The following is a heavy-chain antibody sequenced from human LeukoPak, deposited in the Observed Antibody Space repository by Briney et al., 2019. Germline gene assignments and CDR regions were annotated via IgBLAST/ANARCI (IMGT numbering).Heavy chain of an antibody. V-gene: IGHV1-18*01. D-gene: IGHD3-22*01. J-gene: IGHJ4*02. Sequence: GASVKVSCKASGYTFTSYGISWVRQAPGQGLEWMGWISAYNGNTNYAQKLQGRVTMTTDTSTSTAYVELRSLRSDDTAVYYCASYDSSGYQYYFDYWGQGTLVTVSS. CDR1: GYTFTSYG. CDR3: ASYDSSGYQYYFDY. CDR2: ISAYNGNT.